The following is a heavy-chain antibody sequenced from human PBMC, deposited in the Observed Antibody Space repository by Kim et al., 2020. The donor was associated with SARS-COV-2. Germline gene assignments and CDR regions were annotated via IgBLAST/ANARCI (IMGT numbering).Heavy chain of an antibody. CDR2: ISWNSGSI. D-gene: IGHD6-19*01. CDR3: AKDISGIGVAGTHDYYGMAV. J-gene: IGHJ6*02. CDR1: GFTFGDYG. Sequence: GGSLRLSCAASGFTFGDYGMHWVRQAPGKGLEWVSGISWNSGSIGYADSAKGRFTISRDNAKNSLYLQMNSLRAEDTALYYCAKDISGIGVAGTHDYYGMAVWGQGTTVTVSS. V-gene: IGHV3-9*01.